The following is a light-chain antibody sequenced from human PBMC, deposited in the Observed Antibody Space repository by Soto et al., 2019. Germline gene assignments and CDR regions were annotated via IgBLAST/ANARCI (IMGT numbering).Light chain of an antibody. J-gene: IGLJ2*01. CDR2: DVS. CDR3: ISYTTSSAPVV. CDR1: SSDVGAYDY. Sequence: QSALTQPASVSGSPGQSISTSCTGTSSDVGAYDYVSWYQQHPGKAPKLMIYDVSNRPSGVSYRFSGSRSGNTASLTISGLQAEDEADYYCISYTTSSAPVVFGGGTQLTVL. V-gene: IGLV2-14*01.